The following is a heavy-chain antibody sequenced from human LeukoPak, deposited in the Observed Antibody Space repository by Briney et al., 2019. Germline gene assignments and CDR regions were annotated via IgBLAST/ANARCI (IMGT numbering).Heavy chain of an antibody. D-gene: IGHD3-10*01. CDR1: GGSISTNTYY. J-gene: IGHJ4*02. V-gene: IGHV4-39*07. Sequence: PSETLSLTCIVSGGSISTNTYYWGWIRLPPGKGLEWIGEIHHRGTTYYNPSLRSRVTISVDTSKNQFSLRLTSVTAADTAVYSCARVTYNGYQHLDYWGQGNLVTVS. CDR2: IHHRGTT. CDR3: ARVTYNGYQHLDY.